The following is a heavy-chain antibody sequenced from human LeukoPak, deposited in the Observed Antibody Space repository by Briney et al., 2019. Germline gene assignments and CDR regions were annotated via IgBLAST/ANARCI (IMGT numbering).Heavy chain of an antibody. CDR1: GGSISGYY. D-gene: IGHD1-7*01. Sequence: SETLSLTCTVSGGSISGYYWNWIRQSPEKGLEWIGYIYHTGTINYNPSLKTRVTMSMDTSKNQISLRLSSVTAADTAVYYCAKSKSLGLQYFDNWGQGTLATVSS. V-gene: IGHV4-59*01. CDR2: IYHTGTI. J-gene: IGHJ4*02. CDR3: AKSKSLGLQYFDN.